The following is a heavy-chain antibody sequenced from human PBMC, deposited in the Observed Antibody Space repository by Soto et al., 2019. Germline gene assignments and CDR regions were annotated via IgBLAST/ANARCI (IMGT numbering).Heavy chain of an antibody. CDR1: GGSFSGYY. J-gene: IGHJ1*01. D-gene: IGHD2-15*01. Sequence: SETLSLTCAVYGGSFSGYYWSWIRQPPGKGLEWIGEINHSGSTNYNPSLKSRVTISVDTSKNQFSLKLSSVTAADTAVHYCARGVVVVVAATPNPEYFQHWGQGTLVTVSS. CDR2: INHSGST. V-gene: IGHV4-34*01. CDR3: ARGVVVVVAATPNPEYFQH.